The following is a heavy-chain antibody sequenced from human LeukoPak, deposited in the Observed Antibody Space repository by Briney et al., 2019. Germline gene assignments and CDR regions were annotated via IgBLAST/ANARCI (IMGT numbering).Heavy chain of an antibody. CDR1: GGSFSGYY. J-gene: IGHJ5*02. CDR2: INHSGST. CDR3: ARDPGNPGGPWFDP. V-gene: IGHV4-34*01. D-gene: IGHD3-10*01. Sequence: PSETLSLTCAVYGGSFSGYYWSWIRQPPGKGLKWIGEINHSGSTNYNPSLKSRVTISVDTSKNQFSLKLSSVTAADTAVYYCARDPGNPGGPWFDPWGQGTLVTVSS.